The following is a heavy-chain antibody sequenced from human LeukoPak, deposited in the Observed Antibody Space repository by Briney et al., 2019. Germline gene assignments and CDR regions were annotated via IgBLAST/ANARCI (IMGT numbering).Heavy chain of an antibody. CDR3: ARGRGAAAGTRIFDY. CDR1: GFTLSTYS. V-gene: IGHV3-48*02. CDR2: ISSSSSII. Sequence: GGSLRLSCAVSGFTLSTYSMNWVRQAPGKGLEWISYISSSSSIIYYADSVKGRFTISRDNAQQSLYLQMNSLRDEDTAVYYCARGRGAAAGTRIFDYWGQGTLVTVSS. J-gene: IGHJ4*02. D-gene: IGHD6-13*01.